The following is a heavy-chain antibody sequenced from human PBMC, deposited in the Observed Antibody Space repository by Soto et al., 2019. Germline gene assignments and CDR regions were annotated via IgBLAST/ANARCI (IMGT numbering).Heavy chain of an antibody. CDR2: LNPNSGNT. CDR1: GYTFTSYD. Sequence: QVQLVQSGAEVKKPGPSVKVSCKASGYTFTSYDINWVRQATGQGLEWMGWLNPNSGNTGYAQKFQGRVTMTRNTSISTSYLKLSSLRSEDTAVYYCAGSFVRAKARAVAGRAYCSYWGQRTLVTVAS. D-gene: IGHD6-19*01. J-gene: IGHJ4*02. V-gene: IGHV1-8*01. CDR3: AGSFVRAKARAVAGRAYCSY.